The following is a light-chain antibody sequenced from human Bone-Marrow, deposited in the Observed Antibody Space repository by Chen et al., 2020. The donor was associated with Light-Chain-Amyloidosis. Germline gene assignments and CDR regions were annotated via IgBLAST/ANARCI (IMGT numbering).Light chain of an antibody. V-gene: IGLV2-14*01. J-gene: IGLJ1*01. Sequence: QSALTQPASVSGSPGQSITISCTGTSRDVGGDNHVSWYQQHPDKATKLMIYEVTNRPSWVPDRFSGSKSDDTASLTISGLQTEDEAGYFCSSYTITNTLVFGSGTRVTVL. CDR2: EVT. CDR3: SSYTITNTLV. CDR1: SRDVGGDNH.